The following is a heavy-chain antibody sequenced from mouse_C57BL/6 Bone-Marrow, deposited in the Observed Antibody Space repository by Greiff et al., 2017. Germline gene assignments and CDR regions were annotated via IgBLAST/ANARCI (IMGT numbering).Heavy chain of an antibody. V-gene: IGHV1-50*01. J-gene: IGHJ2*01. D-gene: IGHD2-12*01. Sequence: QVQLQQPGAELVKPGASVKLSCKASGYTFTSYWMQWVKQRPGQGLEWIGEIDPSDSYTNYNQKFKGKATLTVDTSSSTAYMQLSSLTSEDSAVYYCGSQLIDYGGQGTTLTVSS. CDR3: GSQLIDY. CDR1: GYTFTSYW. CDR2: IDPSDSYT.